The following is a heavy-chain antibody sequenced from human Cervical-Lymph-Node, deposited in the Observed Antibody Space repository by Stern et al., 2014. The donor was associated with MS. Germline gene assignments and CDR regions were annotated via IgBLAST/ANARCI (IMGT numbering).Heavy chain of an antibody. J-gene: IGHJ3*02. D-gene: IGHD4-17*01. CDR2: INNRGTT. V-gene: IGHV4-4*02. CDR3: ARDLTLLTPGSVFDI. CDR1: GGSIRSSHW. Sequence: QVQLQESGPGLVKPSGTLSLTCVVSGGSIRSSHWWSWVRQPPGKGLEWIGEINNRGTTAYNPALRSRITMSVDTSNNTFSLNLSSVMAADTAVYFCARDLTLLTPGSVFDIWGRGTMVTISA.